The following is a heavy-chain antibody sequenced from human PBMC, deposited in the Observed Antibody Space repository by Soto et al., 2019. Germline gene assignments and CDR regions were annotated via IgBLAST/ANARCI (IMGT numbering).Heavy chain of an antibody. D-gene: IGHD2-21*01. Sequence: EVQLVESGGGLVQPGGSLRLSCEASGFIFNTYDMHWVRQSTGKGLEWVSGIGTLFDTYYTGSVRGRFTISRDNARSSFYLQMNNLRVDDTAVYYCARGRSNRFDSSLAPRFDPWGQGILVTVSS. CDR1: GFIFNTYD. V-gene: IGHV3-13*01. CDR2: IGTLFDT. J-gene: IGHJ5*02. CDR3: ARGRSNRFDSSLAPRFDP.